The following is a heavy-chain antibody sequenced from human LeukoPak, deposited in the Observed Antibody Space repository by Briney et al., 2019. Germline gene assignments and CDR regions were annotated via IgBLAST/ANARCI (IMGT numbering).Heavy chain of an antibody. J-gene: IGHJ5*02. Sequence: SQTLSLTCSVSGGPISSGGNFWSWIRQHPGKGLEWIGYIHSSGSTNANPSLKSRVTISVDTSKNQISLKMNSVTAADTAVYYCARDAIDFSGWFDPWGQGALVTVSS. D-gene: IGHD3-3*01. CDR2: IHSSGST. V-gene: IGHV4-31*03. CDR3: ARDAIDFSGWFDP. CDR1: GGPISSGGNF.